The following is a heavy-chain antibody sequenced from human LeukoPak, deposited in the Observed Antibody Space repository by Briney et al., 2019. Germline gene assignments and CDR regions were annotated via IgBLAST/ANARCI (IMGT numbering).Heavy chain of an antibody. V-gene: IGHV3-23*01. Sequence: GGSLRLSCYTSGFTFNNYPMSWVRQAPGKGLEWVSAISNDGGDTKYADSVKGRFTISRDNSRNTLYLQMRSLRVEDTAIYYCGRDWKLDYWGQGTLVTVSS. CDR2: ISNDGGDT. CDR1: GFTFNNYP. CDR3: GRDWKLDY. J-gene: IGHJ4*02. D-gene: IGHD1-1*01.